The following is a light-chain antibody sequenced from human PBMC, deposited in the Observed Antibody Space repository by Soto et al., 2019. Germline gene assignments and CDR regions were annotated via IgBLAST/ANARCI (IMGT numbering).Light chain of an antibody. CDR3: QQRSDWPST. V-gene: IGKV3-11*01. J-gene: IGKJ4*01. CDR2: DAS. CDR1: QSVSSY. Sequence: EIVLTQSPATLSLSPGERATLSCRASQSVSSYLAWYQQKPGQSPRLLIYDASNRATGIPARFSGSGSGTVFTLTISSLEPDDFAVYYCQQRSDWPSTFGGGTKVQIK.